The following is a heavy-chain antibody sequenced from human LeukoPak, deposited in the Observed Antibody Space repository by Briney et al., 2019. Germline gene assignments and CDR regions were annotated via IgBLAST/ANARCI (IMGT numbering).Heavy chain of an antibody. J-gene: IGHJ4*02. Sequence: GGSLRLSCAASGFTFSSYAMSWVRQAPGKGLEWVSTFSGSGGNTYYADSVKGRFTISRDNSKNTVYLQMNSLRADDTAVYYCAKDLRFCSGGSCYSGGQGTLVTVSS. CDR1: GFTFSSYA. CDR2: FSGSGGNT. D-gene: IGHD2-15*01. CDR3: AKDLRFCSGGSCYS. V-gene: IGHV3-23*01.